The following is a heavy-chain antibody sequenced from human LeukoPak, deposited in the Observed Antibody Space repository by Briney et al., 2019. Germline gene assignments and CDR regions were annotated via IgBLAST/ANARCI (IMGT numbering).Heavy chain of an antibody. V-gene: IGHV3-30*02. D-gene: IGHD1-26*01. CDR1: GFTFSSYG. CDR3: AKGGRMGATPLDY. J-gene: IGHJ4*02. Sequence: GESLRLSCAASGFTFSSYGMYWVRQAPGKGLKWVAFIRYDGSNKYYVDSVKGRFTISRDNSKNTLYLQMNSLRAEDTAVYYCAKGGRMGATPLDYWGQGTLVTVSS. CDR2: IRYDGSNK.